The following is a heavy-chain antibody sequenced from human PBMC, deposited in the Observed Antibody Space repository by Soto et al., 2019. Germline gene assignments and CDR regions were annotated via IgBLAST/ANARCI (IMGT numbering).Heavy chain of an antibody. J-gene: IGHJ6*02. CDR2: DYNTGGT. CDR3: VRQGIGNLHGLVDV. D-gene: IGHD1-1*01. Sequence: QVHLQQSGPGLVKPSETLSLTCTVSSGPSSSHNWGWIRQSPGRGLEWIGYDYNTGGTSYNPSLKSRVTISADTSANHISLTLSSVTAADTAIYYCVRQGIGNLHGLVDVWGQGTTVSVSS. CDR1: SGPSSSHN. V-gene: IGHV4-59*08.